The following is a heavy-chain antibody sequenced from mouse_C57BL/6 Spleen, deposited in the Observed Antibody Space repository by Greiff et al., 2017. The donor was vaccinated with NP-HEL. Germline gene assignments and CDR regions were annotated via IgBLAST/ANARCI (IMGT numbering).Heavy chain of an antibody. J-gene: IGHJ3*01. V-gene: IGHV1-67*01. CDR2: ISTYYGDA. Sequence: QVQLKESGAELVRPGVSVKISCKGSGYTFTDYAMPWVKQSHAKSLEWIGDISTYYGDASYNQKFKGKATMTVDKSSSTAYMGLTRLTSEDSAVYYCASPYCPFDYWGQGTLVTVSA. D-gene: IGHD1-1*01. CDR3: ASPYCPFDY. CDR1: GYTFTDYA.